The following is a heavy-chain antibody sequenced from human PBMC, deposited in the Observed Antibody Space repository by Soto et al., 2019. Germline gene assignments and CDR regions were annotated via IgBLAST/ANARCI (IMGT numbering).Heavy chain of an antibody. D-gene: IGHD6-19*01. Sequence: EVQLVESGGGLVKPGGSLRLSCAASGFTFSKAWMNWVRQAPGKGLEWVGRIKSKADGGTTVYAAPVRGRFTISRDDSKNTLYLEMNSLKTEDTGVYYCTTGYTSVGWDGYWGQGTLVTVSS. CDR1: GFTFSKAW. CDR2: IKSKADGGTT. CDR3: TTGYTSVGWDGY. V-gene: IGHV3-15*07. J-gene: IGHJ4*02.